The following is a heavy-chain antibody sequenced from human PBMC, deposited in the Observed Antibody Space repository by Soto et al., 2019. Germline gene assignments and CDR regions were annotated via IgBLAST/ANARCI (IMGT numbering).Heavy chain of an antibody. Sequence: QVQLQQSGPGLVKPSQTLSLTCDISGDSVSSNSAAWNWIRQTPSRGLEWLGRTYCRSKWYSIYAISVKSRVTVNPDTFKNQFSLQLNSVAPEDTAVYYCARGSWDDVSGHYYMDVWGKGTTVTVSS. V-gene: IGHV6-1*01. CDR1: GDSVSSNSAA. CDR2: TYCRSKWYS. J-gene: IGHJ6*03. D-gene: IGHD1-1*01. CDR3: ARGSWDDVSGHYYMDV.